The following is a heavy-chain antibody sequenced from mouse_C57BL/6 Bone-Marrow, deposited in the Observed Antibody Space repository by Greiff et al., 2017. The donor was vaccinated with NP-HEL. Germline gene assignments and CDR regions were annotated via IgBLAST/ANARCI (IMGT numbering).Heavy chain of an antibody. D-gene: IGHD2-3*01. Sequence: EVQLQQSGAELVRPGASVKLSCTASGFNIKDDYMHWVKQRPEQGLEWIGWIDPENGDTEYASKFQGKATITADKSSNTAYLQLSSLTSEDTAVYYCTSDDGYAYWGQGTRVTVSA. J-gene: IGHJ3*01. V-gene: IGHV14-4*01. CDR2: IDPENGDT. CDR3: TSDDGYAY. CDR1: GFNIKDDY.